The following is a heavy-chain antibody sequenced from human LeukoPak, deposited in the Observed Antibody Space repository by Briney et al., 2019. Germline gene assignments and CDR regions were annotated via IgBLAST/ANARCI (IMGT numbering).Heavy chain of an antibody. Sequence: GGSLRLSCAASGFTVSSNYMSWVRQAPGKGLEWVSAISGSGINTYYADSVKGRFTISRDNSKNTLYLQMNSLRAEDTAVYYCAKVGDYDFWSGNDAFDIWGQGTMVTVSS. CDR1: GFTVSSNY. CDR3: AKVGDYDFWSGNDAFDI. CDR2: ISGSGINT. D-gene: IGHD3-3*01. J-gene: IGHJ3*02. V-gene: IGHV3-23*01.